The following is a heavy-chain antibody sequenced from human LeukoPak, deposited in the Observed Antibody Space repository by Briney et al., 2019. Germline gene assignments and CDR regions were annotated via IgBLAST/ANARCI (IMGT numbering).Heavy chain of an antibody. J-gene: IGHJ4*02. CDR1: GFTFSSYW. D-gene: IGHD2-2*02. CDR3: VRCYREYYYFDY. Sequence: GGSLRLSCAASGFTFSSYWMSWVRQAPGKGLEWVANIRQDGSEKYYVDSVKGRFTISRDNAKNSLYLQMNSLRAEDTAVYYCVRCYREYYYFDYWGQGTLVTVSS. V-gene: IGHV3-7*01. CDR2: IRQDGSEK.